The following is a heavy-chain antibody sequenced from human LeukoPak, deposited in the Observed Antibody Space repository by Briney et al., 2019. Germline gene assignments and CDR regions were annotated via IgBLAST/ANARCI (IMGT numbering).Heavy chain of an antibody. J-gene: IGHJ4*02. CDR2: ISSGSSYI. V-gene: IGHV3-21*01. CDR1: AFTFSTYS. CDR3: ARVTTGGALDY. D-gene: IGHD3-16*01. Sequence: PGGSLRLSCAASAFTFSTYSMNWVRQAPGKGLEWVSSISSGSSYIYYADSVKGRFTISRDNAKNSLYLQMNSLRAEDTAVYYCARVTTGGALDYWGQGTLVTVSS.